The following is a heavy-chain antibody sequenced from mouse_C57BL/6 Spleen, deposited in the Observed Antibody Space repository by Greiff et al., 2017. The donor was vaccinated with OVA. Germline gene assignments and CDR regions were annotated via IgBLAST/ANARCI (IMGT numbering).Heavy chain of an antibody. CDR1: GYTFTSYW. Sequence: QVQLKQPGTELVKPGASVKLSCKASGYTFTSYWMHWVKQRPGQGLEWIGNINPSNGGTNYNEKFKSKATLTVDKSSSTAYMQLSSLTSEDSAVYYCARGMVTTAPWFAYWGQGTLVTVSA. V-gene: IGHV1-53*01. CDR2: INPSNGGT. CDR3: ARGMVTTAPWFAY. D-gene: IGHD2-2*01. J-gene: IGHJ3*01.